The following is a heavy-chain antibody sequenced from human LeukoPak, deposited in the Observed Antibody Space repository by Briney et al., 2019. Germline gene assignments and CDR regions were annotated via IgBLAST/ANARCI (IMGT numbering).Heavy chain of an antibody. J-gene: IGHJ4*02. CDR2: IKQDGSEK. V-gene: IGHV3-7*01. Sequence: GGSLRLSCAASGFIFSNYYMNWVRQAPGKGLEWVAHIKQDGSEKNYVDSVKGRFTISRDNAENSLYLQMNSLRAEDTAVYYCARDGIAAVDFDYWGQGILVTVSS. D-gene: IGHD6-13*01. CDR1: GFIFSNYY. CDR3: ARDGIAAVDFDY.